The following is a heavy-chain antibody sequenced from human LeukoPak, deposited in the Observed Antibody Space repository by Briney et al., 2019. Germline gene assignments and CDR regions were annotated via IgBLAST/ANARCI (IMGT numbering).Heavy chain of an antibody. CDR3: ARDLVHHRLLGTAYNWFDP. D-gene: IGHD3-16*01. CDR1: GYTFTSYG. Sequence: ASVKVSCKASGYTFTSYGISWVRQAPGQGLEWMGWISAYNGNTNYAQKLQGRVTMTTDTSTSTAYMELRSLRSDDTAVYYCARDLVHHRLLGTAYNWFDPWGQGTLVTVSS. CDR2: ISAYNGNT. V-gene: IGHV1-18*01. J-gene: IGHJ5*02.